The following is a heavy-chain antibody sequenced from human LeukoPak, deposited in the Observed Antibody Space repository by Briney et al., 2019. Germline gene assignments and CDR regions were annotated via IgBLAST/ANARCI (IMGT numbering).Heavy chain of an antibody. CDR2: ISGSGGST. CDR3: AKDMRENTAMVSYYFDY. Sequence: GGSLRLSCAASGFTFSSYAMSWVRQAPGKGLEWVSAISGSGGSTYYADSVKGRFTISRDNSKNTLYLQMNSLRAEDTAVYYCAKDMRENTAMVSYYFDYWGQGTLVTVSS. J-gene: IGHJ4*02. CDR1: GFTFSSYA. D-gene: IGHD5-18*01. V-gene: IGHV3-23*01.